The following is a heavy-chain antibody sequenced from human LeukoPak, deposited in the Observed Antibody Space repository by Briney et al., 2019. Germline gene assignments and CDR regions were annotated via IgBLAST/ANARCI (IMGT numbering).Heavy chain of an antibody. CDR2: FYPGDPDT. J-gene: IGHJ4*02. CDR3: ARSASRYFDWFDY. D-gene: IGHD3-9*01. V-gene: IGHV5-51*01. CDR1: GYSFTNYW. Sequence: GESLKISCKGSGYSFTNYWIGWVRQMPGKGLEWMGIFYPGDPDTRYIPAFQGQVTISADKSINTAYLQWSSLKASDTAIYYCARSASRYFDWFDYWGQGTLVTVSS.